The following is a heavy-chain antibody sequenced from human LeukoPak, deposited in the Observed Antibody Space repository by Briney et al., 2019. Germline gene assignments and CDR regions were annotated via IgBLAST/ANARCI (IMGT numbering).Heavy chain of an antibody. V-gene: IGHV3-30*04. D-gene: IGHD5-18*01. CDR3: AREREDTDMAFYLHY. CDR2: MSYDGSNK. Sequence: RRSLRLSCAASGFSFTTYSMHWVRQAPGKGLEWVAVMSYDGSNKYYADSVKGRFTISRDNSKNTLYLQMNSLRAEDTAVYYCAREREDTDMAFYLHYWGQGTLVTVSS. J-gene: IGHJ4*02. CDR1: GFSFTTYS.